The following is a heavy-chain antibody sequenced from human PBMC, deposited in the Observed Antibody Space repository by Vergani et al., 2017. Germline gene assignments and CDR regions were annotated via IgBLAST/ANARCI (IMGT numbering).Heavy chain of an antibody. CDR1: GGSISSHY. CDR2: IYYSGST. D-gene: IGHD6-6*01. Sequence: QLQLQESGPGLVKPSETLSLTCTVSGGSISSHYWSWIRQPPGKGLEWIGYIYYSGSTNYNPSLKSRVTISVDTSKNQFSLKLSSVTAADTAVYYCAGRVPYSSSSNWFDPWGQGTLVTVSS. V-gene: IGHV4-59*11. CDR3: AGRVPYSSSSNWFDP. J-gene: IGHJ5*02.